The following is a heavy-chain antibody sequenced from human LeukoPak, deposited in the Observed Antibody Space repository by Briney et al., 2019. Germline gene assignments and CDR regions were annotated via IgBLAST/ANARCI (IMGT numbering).Heavy chain of an antibody. V-gene: IGHV1-8*01. D-gene: IGHD1-14*01. CDR3: ARIGIRGFNYYYYYGMDV. CDR2: MNPNSGNT. CDR1: GYTFTSYD. Sequence: GASVTVSCKASGYTFTSYDINWVRQATGQGLEWMGWMNPNSGNTGYAQKFQGRVTMTRNTSISTAYMELSSLRSEDTAVYYRARIGIRGFNYYYYYGMDVWGQGTTVTVSS. J-gene: IGHJ6*02.